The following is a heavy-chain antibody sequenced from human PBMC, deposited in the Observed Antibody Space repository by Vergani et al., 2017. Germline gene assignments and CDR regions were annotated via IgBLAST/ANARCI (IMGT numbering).Heavy chain of an antibody. CDR1: GGPLSGYY. CDR2: IYYSGST. V-gene: IGHV4-59*01. J-gene: IGHJ5*02. CDR3: ARGSWFDP. Sequence: QVQLQESGPGLVKPSETLSLTCTVSGGPLSGYYWSWIRQPPGKGLEWIGYIYYSGSTNYNPSLKSRVTISVDTSKNQFSLKLSSVTAADTAVYYCARGSWFDPWGQGTLVTVSS.